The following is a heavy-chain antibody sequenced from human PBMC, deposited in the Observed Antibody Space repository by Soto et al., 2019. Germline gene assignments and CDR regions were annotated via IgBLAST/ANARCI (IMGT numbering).Heavy chain of an antibody. J-gene: IGHJ4*02. V-gene: IGHV4-39*02. Sequence: ETPSLTATVSGESIRNTIFHWGLTRQPPGKGLEGIGAVYSNVQTYYNPSLKSRPAPAVDTSKTHFSLSLISVTAADTPLYVCATLTNGRPGDSWSQGTLVTVSS. D-gene: IGHD2-8*01. CDR3: ATLTNGRPGDS. CDR2: VYSNVQT. CDR1: GESIRNTIFH.